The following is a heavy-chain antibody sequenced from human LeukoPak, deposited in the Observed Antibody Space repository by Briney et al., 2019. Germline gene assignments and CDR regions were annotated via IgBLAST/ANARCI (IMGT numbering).Heavy chain of an antibody. D-gene: IGHD3-10*01. Sequence: GAPVKVSCKASGYTFTGYYMHWVRQAPGQGLEWMGWINPNSGGTNYAQKFQGRVTMTRDTSISTAYMELSRLRSDDTAVYYCARRPERAMVRGVIITFYGMDVWGQGTTVTVSS. CDR1: GYTFTGYY. J-gene: IGHJ6*02. V-gene: IGHV1-2*02. CDR3: ARRPERAMVRGVIITFYGMDV. CDR2: INPNSGGT.